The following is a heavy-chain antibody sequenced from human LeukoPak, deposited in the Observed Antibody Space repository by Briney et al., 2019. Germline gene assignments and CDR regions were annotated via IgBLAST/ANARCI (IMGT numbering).Heavy chain of an antibody. J-gene: IGHJ4*02. Sequence: SVKVSCKASGGTFSSYAISWVRQAPGHGLEWMGRIIPIFGTANYAQKFQGRVTITTDESTSTAYMELSSLRSEDTAVYYCARDLTHDYLRRGHFDYWGQGTLVTVSS. CDR2: IIPIFGTA. CDR1: GGTFSSYA. V-gene: IGHV1-69*05. D-gene: IGHD4-11*01. CDR3: ARDLTHDYLRRGHFDY.